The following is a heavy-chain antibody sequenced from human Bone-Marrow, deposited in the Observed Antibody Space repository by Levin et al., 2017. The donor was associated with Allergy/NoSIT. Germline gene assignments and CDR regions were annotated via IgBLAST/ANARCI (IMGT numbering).Heavy chain of an antibody. Sequence: PGGSLRLSCAASGFTFSSYAMHWVRQAPGKGLEWVAVISYDGSNKYYADSVKGRFTISRDNSKNTLYLQMNSLRAEDTAVYYCARHTGYSSSWHEYFQHWGQGTLVTVSS. D-gene: IGHD6-13*01. CDR3: ARHTGYSSSWHEYFQH. CDR1: GFTFSSYA. CDR2: ISYDGSNK. J-gene: IGHJ1*01. V-gene: IGHV3-30-3*01.